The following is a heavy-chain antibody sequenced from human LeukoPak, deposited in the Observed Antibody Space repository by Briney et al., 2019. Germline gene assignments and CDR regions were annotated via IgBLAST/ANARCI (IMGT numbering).Heavy chain of an antibody. CDR3: ARQNVGSSMAFDP. V-gene: IGHV4-59*01. J-gene: IGHJ5*02. Sequence: SETLSLTCTVSGGSITSYFWNWIRQSPGRGLEWIGYVYSNGVTNYNPSLKRRLTISADTSKNQFSLKLSSVTTADTAVYYCARQNVGSSMAFDPRGQGTLVTVSS. CDR1: GGSITSYF. CDR2: VYSNGVT. D-gene: IGHD1-1*01.